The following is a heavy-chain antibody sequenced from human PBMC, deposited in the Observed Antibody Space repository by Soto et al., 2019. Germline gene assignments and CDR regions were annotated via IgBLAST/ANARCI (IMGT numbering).Heavy chain of an antibody. CDR1: VGTISSYA. J-gene: IGHJ6*02. CDR2: IIPIFGTS. D-gene: IGHD6-13*01. CDR3: RLIAASGHYYHYLIDV. V-gene: IGHV1-69*13. Sequence: ASEKVSWKASVGTISSYAIRWVRQAPGHGLEWMGGIIPIFGTSNYAQKFQFSPTITANESTSTAYMDLSSLRSEDPAVYSCRLIAASGHYYHYLIDVSAQGTTVTVS.